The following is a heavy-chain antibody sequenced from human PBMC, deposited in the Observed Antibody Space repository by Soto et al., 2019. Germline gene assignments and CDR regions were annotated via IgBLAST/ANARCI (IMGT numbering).Heavy chain of an antibody. CDR2: ISGSGDRT. V-gene: IGHV3-23*01. D-gene: IGHD2-21*01. J-gene: IGHJ4*02. CDR1: GFTFGNYA. Sequence: EVQLLVSGGRFVQPGGSLKLSREASGFTFGNYAMTWVRQAPGKGLEWVSTISGSGDRTYYADSVTGRFTISRDNSKNTLYLQMHSLGVEDTAVYFCAKDTVAIRSFYFDSWAQGTLVTVSS. CDR3: AKDTVAIRSFYFDS.